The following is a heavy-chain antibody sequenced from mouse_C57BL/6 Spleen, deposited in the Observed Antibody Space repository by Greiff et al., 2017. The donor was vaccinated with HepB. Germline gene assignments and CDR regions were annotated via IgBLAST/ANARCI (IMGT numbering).Heavy chain of an antibody. J-gene: IGHJ4*01. D-gene: IGHD2-4*01. CDR1: GFTFSSYT. V-gene: IGHV5-9*01. CDR3: ARPLYYDYGGGMDY. CDR2: ISGGGGNT. Sequence: EVMLVESGGGLVKPGGSLKLSCAASGFTFSSYTMSWVRQTPEKRLEWVATISGGGGNTYYPYSVKGRFTISRDNAKNTLYLQMSSLRSEDTALYYCARPLYYDYGGGMDYGGQGTSVTVSS.